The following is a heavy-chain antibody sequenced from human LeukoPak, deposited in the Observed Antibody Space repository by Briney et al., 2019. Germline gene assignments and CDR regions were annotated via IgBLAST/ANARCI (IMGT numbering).Heavy chain of an antibody. CDR2: ISSSGSSI. V-gene: IGHV3-11*01. CDR1: GFTFSDYY. CDR3: ASYDSSGFDY. D-gene: IGHD3-22*01. J-gene: IGHJ4*02. Sequence: PGGSLRLSCAASGFTFSDYYMSWIRQAPGKGLEWVSYISSSGSSIYHADSVKGRFTISRDSAKNSLYLQMNSLRAEDTAVYYCASYDSSGFDYWGQGTLVTVSS.